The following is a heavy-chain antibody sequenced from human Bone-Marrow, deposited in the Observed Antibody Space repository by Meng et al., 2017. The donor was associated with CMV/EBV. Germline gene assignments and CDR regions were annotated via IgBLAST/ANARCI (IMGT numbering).Heavy chain of an antibody. CDR2: IHSDGTT. CDR3: ARAGGFGSYSGMDG. Sequence: SETLSLTCSVSGGSISGSFWTWIRQPPGKGLEWIGYIHSDGTTNYSPSLKSRVTMSVDTSKNQFSLKVTYVTAADTAVYYCARAGGFGSYSGMDGWGQGTTVTVSS. CDR1: GGSISGSF. D-gene: IGHD3-10*01. J-gene: IGHJ6*02. V-gene: IGHV4-59*01.